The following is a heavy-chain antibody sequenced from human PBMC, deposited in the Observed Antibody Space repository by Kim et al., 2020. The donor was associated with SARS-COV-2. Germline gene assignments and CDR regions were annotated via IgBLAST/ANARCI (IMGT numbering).Heavy chain of an antibody. J-gene: IGHJ3*02. CDR3: ARDHPPPLYSVYDRVIPAEAFDI. CDR1: GFTFSSYA. D-gene: IGHD5-12*01. CDR2: ISYDGSNK. V-gene: IGHV3-30*04. Sequence: GGSLRLSCAASGFTFSSYAMHWVRQAPGKGLEWVAVISYDGSNKYYADSVKGRFTISRDNSKNTLYLQMNSLRAEDTAVYYCARDHPPPLYSVYDRVIPAEAFDIWGQGTMVTVSS.